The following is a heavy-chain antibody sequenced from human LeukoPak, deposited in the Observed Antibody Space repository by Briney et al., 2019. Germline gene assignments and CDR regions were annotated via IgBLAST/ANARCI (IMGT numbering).Heavy chain of an antibody. D-gene: IGHD4-17*01. CDR2: IYSGGST. V-gene: IGHV3-66*04. Sequence: AGGSLRLSCAASEFSVGSNYMTWVRQAPGKGLEWVSLIYSGGSTYYADSVKGRFTISRDNSKNTLYLQINSLRAEDTAVYYCAKPRVIYGDYSPFDYWGQGTLVTVSS. CDR3: AKPRVIYGDYSPFDY. CDR1: EFSVGSNY. J-gene: IGHJ4*02.